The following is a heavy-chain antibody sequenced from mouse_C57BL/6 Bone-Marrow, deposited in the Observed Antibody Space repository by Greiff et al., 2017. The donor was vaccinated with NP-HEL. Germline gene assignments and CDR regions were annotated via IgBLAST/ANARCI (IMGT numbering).Heavy chain of an antibody. CDR2: IYPSDSET. Sequence: QVQLQQPGAELVRPGSSVKLSCKASGYTFTSYWMHWVKQRPIQGLEWIGNIYPSDSETHYNQNFKDKATLTVDKSSSTAYLQLSSLTSEDSAVYYCAREGFDYWGPGTLVTVSA. V-gene: IGHV1-52*01. CDR1: GYTFTSYW. CDR3: AREGFDY. J-gene: IGHJ3*01.